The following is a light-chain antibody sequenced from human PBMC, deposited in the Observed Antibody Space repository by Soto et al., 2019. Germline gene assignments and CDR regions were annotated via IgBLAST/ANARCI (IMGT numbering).Light chain of an antibody. V-gene: IGKV3-11*01. Sequence: EIVLSQSPATLSLSPGERATLSCRASQSISAYLAWYQQKPGQAPRLLIYAASSRPTGIPARFSGSGSGTDFTLTISSLQPEDVATYYCQKYNSAPLTFGGGTKVDIK. CDR1: QSISAY. J-gene: IGKJ4*01. CDR2: AAS. CDR3: QKYNSAPLT.